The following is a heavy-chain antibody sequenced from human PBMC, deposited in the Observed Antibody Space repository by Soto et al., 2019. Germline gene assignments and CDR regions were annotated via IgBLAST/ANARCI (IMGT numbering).Heavy chain of an antibody. CDR2: IYYSGST. CDR3: ARDFYGGNLRWFDP. V-gene: IGHV4-59*01. CDR1: GGSISSYY. J-gene: IGHJ5*02. D-gene: IGHD4-17*01. Sequence: TSETLSLTCTVSGGSISSYYWSWIRQPPGKGLEWIGYIYYSGSTNYNPSLRSRVTISVGTSKNQFSLKLSSVTAADTAVYYCARDFYGGNLRWFDPWGQGTLVTVS.